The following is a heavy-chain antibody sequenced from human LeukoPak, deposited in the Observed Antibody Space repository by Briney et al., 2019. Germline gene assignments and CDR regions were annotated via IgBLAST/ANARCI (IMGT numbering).Heavy chain of an antibody. Sequence: GGSLRLSCAASGFTFSSYSMNWVRQAPGKGLEWVSSISSSSSYIYYADSVKGRFTISRDNAKNSLYLQMNGLRAEDTAVYYCAKHGTNNYWYFDLWGRGTLVTVSS. CDR1: GFTFSSYS. CDR3: AKHGTNNYWYFDL. CDR2: ISSSSSYI. J-gene: IGHJ2*01. D-gene: IGHD1-26*01. V-gene: IGHV3-21*04.